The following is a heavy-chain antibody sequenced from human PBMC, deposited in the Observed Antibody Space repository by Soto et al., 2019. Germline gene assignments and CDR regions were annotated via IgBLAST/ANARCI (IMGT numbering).Heavy chain of an antibody. Sequence: GGSLRLSCTASGFPFDDFAMHWVRQVPGKGLEWVSGLTCNSGNMVYADSVKGRFTISRDNVKKSLYLEMNSLKPEDTAFYYCVKGRRIAVAGSIDFWGQGTLVTVSS. CDR3: VKGRRIAVAGSIDF. D-gene: IGHD6-19*01. V-gene: IGHV3-9*01. J-gene: IGHJ4*02. CDR2: LTCNSGNM. CDR1: GFPFDDFA.